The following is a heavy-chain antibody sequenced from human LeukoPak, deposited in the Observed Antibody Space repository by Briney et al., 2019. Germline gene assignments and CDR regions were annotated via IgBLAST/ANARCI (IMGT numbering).Heavy chain of an antibody. CDR3: ARTSSGPDAFDI. V-gene: IGHV1-69*13. Sequence: AASVKVSCKASGGTFSSYAISWVRQAPGQGLEWMGGIIPIFGTANYAQKFQGRVTITADESTSTAYMELSSLRSEDTAVYYCARTSSGPDAFDIWGQGTMVTVSS. CDR1: GGTFSSYA. J-gene: IGHJ3*02. CDR2: IIPIFGTA. D-gene: IGHD3-10*01.